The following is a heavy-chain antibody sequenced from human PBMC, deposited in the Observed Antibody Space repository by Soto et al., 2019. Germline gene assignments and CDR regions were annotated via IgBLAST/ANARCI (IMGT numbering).Heavy chain of an antibody. Sequence: ASVKVSCKASGYTFTSYAMHWLRQAPGQRLEWMGWINAGNGNTKYSQKFQGRVTMTTDTSTSTAYMELRSLRSDDTAVYYCAREFSSGWYSTEYYFDYWGQGTLVTVSS. CDR1: GYTFTSYA. D-gene: IGHD6-19*01. CDR2: INAGNGNT. CDR3: AREFSSGWYSTEYYFDY. J-gene: IGHJ4*02. V-gene: IGHV1-3*01.